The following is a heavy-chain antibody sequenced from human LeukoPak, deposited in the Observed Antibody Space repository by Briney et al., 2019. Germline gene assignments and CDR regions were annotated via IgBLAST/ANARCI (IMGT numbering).Heavy chain of an antibody. CDR3: ARSSGAPDY. J-gene: IGHJ4*02. Sequence: SETLSLTCTVSGGSISRGGYYWSWIRQRPGKGLEWIGYIYNSGSTYYNPSLKSRVTMSVDTSKNQFSLKLSSVTAADTAVYYCARSSGAPDYWGQGTLVTVTS. CDR1: GGSISRGGYY. D-gene: IGHD6-19*01. V-gene: IGHV4-31*03. CDR2: IYNSGST.